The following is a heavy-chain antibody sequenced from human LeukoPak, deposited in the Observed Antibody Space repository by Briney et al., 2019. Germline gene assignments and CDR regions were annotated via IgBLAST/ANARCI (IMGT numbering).Heavy chain of an antibody. J-gene: IGHJ5*02. CDR2: INAGNGNT. D-gene: IGHD6-19*01. V-gene: IGHV1-3*01. CDR1: GYTFTSYA. CDR3: ARDLGWVQQWPSNWFDP. Sequence: GASVNVSCKASGYTFTSYAMHWVRQAPGQKLEWMGWINAGNGNTKYSQKFQGRVTITRDTSASTAYMELSSLRSEDTAVYYCARDLGWVQQWPSNWFDPWGQGTLVTVSS.